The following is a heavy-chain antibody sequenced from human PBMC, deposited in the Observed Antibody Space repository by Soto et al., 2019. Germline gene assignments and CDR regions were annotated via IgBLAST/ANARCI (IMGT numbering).Heavy chain of an antibody. CDR3: ANIGRGYDFWSGYPGMDV. Sequence: PGGSLRLSCAASGFTFSSYAMSWFRQAPGEGLEWVSAISGSGGSTYYADSVKGRFTISRDNSKNTLYLQMNSLRAEDTAVYYCANIGRGYDFWSGYPGMDVWGQGTTVTVSS. CDR1: GFTFSSYA. CDR2: ISGSGGST. D-gene: IGHD3-3*01. V-gene: IGHV3-23*01. J-gene: IGHJ6*02.